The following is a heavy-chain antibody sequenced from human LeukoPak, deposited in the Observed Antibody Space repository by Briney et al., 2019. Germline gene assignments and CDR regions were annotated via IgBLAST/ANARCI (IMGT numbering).Heavy chain of an antibody. CDR1: RFASTTDA. CDR3: AREIYGSGSYPDF. V-gene: IGHV3-33*01. J-gene: IGHJ4*02. D-gene: IGHD3-10*01. Sequence: SLRLSSAASRFASTTDAMHWVCQAPGQGLEWVALIWDDGSLKFYSNSVRGQFTISRDNPVNQVFLQMNNLRPEDTAVCVCAREIYGSGSYPDFWGQGTGVSVSS. CDR2: IWDDGSLK.